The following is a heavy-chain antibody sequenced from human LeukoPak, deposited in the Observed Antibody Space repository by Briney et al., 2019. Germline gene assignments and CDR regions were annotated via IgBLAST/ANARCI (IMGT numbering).Heavy chain of an antibody. V-gene: IGHV3-7*01. CDR2: IKEDGSEK. CDR1: GFTLSSYW. Sequence: GGSLRLSCAASGFTLSSYWMSWVRQAPGKGLEWVANIKEDGSEKYYVDSVKGRFTISRDNAKNSLYLQMISLSPEDTAVYYCAKVAVGYDNFLGYYYYMDVWGKGTTVTVSS. J-gene: IGHJ6*03. D-gene: IGHD5-12*01. CDR3: AKVAVGYDNFLGYYYYMDV.